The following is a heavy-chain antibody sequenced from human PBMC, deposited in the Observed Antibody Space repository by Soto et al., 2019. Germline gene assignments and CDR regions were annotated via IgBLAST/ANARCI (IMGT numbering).Heavy chain of an antibody. CDR1: PGSLRSGVLY. CDR2: IYYSGRT. CDR3: ARDFPRAGAHIAVAGMHY. J-gene: IGHJ4*02. Sequence: SPPCTVSPGSLRSGVLYWIWVPPPPGKGLEWIGYIYYSGRTYYNPSPKNRITISVDTPKNQLSLKLSSVTAADTAVYYCARDFPRAGAHIAVAGMHYWGQGTLVTVSS. V-gene: IGHV4-30-4*01. D-gene: IGHD6-19*01.